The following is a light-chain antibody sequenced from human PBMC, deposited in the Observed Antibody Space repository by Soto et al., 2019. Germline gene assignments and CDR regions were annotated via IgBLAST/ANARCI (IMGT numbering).Light chain of an antibody. V-gene: IGKV3-20*01. CDR2: GAS. CDR1: QSVDSSF. Sequence: EIVLTQSPGFLSLSPGERATLSCRASQSVDSSFFAWYQQKPGQAPRLLIYGASKRATGIPDRFSGSGAGSDFTLTISTLEPEDVEVYYCQLYVSSVTFGQGTKVEI. J-gene: IGKJ1*01. CDR3: QLYVSSVT.